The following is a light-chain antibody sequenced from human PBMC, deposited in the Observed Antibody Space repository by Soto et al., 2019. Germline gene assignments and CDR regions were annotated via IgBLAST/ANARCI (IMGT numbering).Light chain of an antibody. J-gene: IGLJ1*01. CDR1: SSNIGSNY. V-gene: IGLV1-47*01. CDR3: AAWDDSLSGSGV. Sequence: QSVLTQPPSASGTPGQRVTISCSGSSSNIGSNYVYWYQQLPGTAPKLLIYRNNQRPSGVPDRFSGSKSGTSASLAISGLRSEDEADYYCAAWDDSLSGSGVFGTGTKLTV. CDR2: RNN.